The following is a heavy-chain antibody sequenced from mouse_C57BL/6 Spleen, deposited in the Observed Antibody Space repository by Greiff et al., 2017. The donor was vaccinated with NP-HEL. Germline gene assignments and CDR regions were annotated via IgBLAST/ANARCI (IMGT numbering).Heavy chain of an antibody. Sequence: QVQLQQPGAELVKPGASVKLSCKASGYTFTSYWMHWVKQRPGQGLEWIGMIHPNSGSTNYNEKFKSKATLTVDKSSSTAYMQLSSLTSEDSAVYYCARWRDYYGSSYDYWGQGTTLTVSS. CDR1: GYTFTSYW. J-gene: IGHJ2*01. V-gene: IGHV1-64*01. CDR3: ARWRDYYGSSYDY. D-gene: IGHD1-1*01. CDR2: IHPNSGST.